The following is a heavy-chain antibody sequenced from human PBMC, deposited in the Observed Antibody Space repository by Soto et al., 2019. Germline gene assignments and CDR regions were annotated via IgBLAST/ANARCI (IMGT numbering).Heavy chain of an antibody. CDR3: AREERDYLDSSGSLDY. D-gene: IGHD3-22*01. CDR1: GGSISSSRCH. CDR2: IKYSGTT. Sequence: PSETLSLTCTVSGGSISSSRCHWGWIRQPPGKGLEWIASIKYSGTTFYNPSLKSRVTLSVDTSKNQFALKLSSVTAADTAVYYCAREERDYLDSSGSLDYWGQGTLLTVSS. V-gene: IGHV4-39*06. J-gene: IGHJ4*02.